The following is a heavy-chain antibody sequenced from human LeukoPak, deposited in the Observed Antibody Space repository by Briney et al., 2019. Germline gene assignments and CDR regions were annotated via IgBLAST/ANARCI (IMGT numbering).Heavy chain of an antibody. V-gene: IGHV3-64D*06. D-gene: IGHD6-13*01. CDR2: ISNDGDST. Sequence: GGSLRLSCSASGFTFSSYAMHWVRQAPGKGLECVSTISNDGDSTYYADSVKGRFTISRDNSKSTLYLQMTRLRAEDTAVYYCVKDVVAAALYFFDSWGQGTLVTVSS. CDR1: GFTFSSYA. CDR3: VKDVVAAALYFFDS. J-gene: IGHJ4*02.